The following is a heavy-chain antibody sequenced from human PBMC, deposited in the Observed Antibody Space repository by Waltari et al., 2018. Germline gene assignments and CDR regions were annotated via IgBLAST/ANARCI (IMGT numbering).Heavy chain of an antibody. J-gene: IGHJ5*02. CDR1: GFTFSSYS. CDR3: ARDLPQGGFSEGFDP. CDR2: ISSSSSTI. V-gene: IGHV3-48*04. D-gene: IGHD3-16*01. Sequence: EVQLVESGGGLVQPGGSLRLSCAASGFTFSSYSMNWVRQAPGKGLEWVSYISSSSSTIYYADSGKGRVTSSRDNAKNSLYLQRNSLRAEDTAVDYGARDLPQGGFSEGFDPWGQGTLVTVSS.